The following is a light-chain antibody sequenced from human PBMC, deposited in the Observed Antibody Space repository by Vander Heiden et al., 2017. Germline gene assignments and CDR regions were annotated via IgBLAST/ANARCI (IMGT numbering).Light chain of an antibody. J-gene: IGLJ1*01. CDR1: SSNIGAGYD. CDR2: GNS. V-gene: IGLV1-40*01. Sequence: QSVLTQPPSVSGAPGPRVTISCTGSSSNIGAGYDVHWYQQLPGTAPKLLIYGNSNRPSGVPDRFSGSKSGTSASLAITGFQAEDEADYYCQSYDSSLSGYVFGTGTKVTVL. CDR3: QSYDSSLSGYV.